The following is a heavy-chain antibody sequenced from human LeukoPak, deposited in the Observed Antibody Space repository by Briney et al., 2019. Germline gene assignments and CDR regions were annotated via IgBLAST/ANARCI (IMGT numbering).Heavy chain of an antibody. CDR3: AEGVYYYDSSGYYYTYYFDY. CDR1: GFTFSTCA. V-gene: IGHV3-23*01. Sequence: GGSLRLSCAASGFTFSTCAMSWVRQAPGKGLEWVSAISGSGGSTYYADSVKGRFTISRDNSKNTLYLQMNSLRAEDTAVYYCAEGVYYYDSSGYYYTYYFDYWGQGTPVTVSS. CDR2: ISGSGGST. J-gene: IGHJ4*02. D-gene: IGHD3-22*01.